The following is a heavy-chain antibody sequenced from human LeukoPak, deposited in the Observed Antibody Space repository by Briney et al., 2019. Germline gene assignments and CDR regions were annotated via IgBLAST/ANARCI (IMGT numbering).Heavy chain of an antibody. D-gene: IGHD6-19*01. CDR2: ISGNGGST. CDR3: AKRLRGSGWNQF. Sequence: PGGSLRLSCAASGFTFSNYGMSWVRQAPGKGLEWVSTISGNGGSTYYGDSVKGRFTISRDNSKNTLSLQMNSLRAEDTAVYYCAKRLRGSGWNQFWGQGTLVTVSS. V-gene: IGHV3-23*01. CDR1: GFTFSNYG. J-gene: IGHJ4*02.